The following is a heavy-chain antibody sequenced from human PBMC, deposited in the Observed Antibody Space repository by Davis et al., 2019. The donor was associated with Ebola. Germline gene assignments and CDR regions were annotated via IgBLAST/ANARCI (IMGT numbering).Heavy chain of an antibody. CDR1: GGSISSYY. Sequence: SETLSLTCTVSGGSISSYYWSWIRQPPGKGLEWIGYIYYSGSTNYNPSLKSRVTISVDTSKNQFSLKLSSVTAADTAVYYCARDSGVRSIDYWGQGTLVTVSS. J-gene: IGHJ4*02. D-gene: IGHD3-10*01. CDR2: IYYSGST. V-gene: IGHV4-59*12. CDR3: ARDSGVRSIDY.